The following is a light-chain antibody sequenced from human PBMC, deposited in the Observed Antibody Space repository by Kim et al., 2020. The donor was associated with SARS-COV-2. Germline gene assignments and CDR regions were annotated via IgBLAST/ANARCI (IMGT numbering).Light chain of an antibody. CDR3: QVWDSSSNHVV. CDR1: NIVRKT. V-gene: IGLV3-21*04. CDR2: YDN. J-gene: IGLJ2*01. Sequence: PGMTARITCGGDNIVRKTVNWYQQRPGQAPVVVIYYDNDRPSGIPERFSGSNSGNTATLTISRVEAGDEADYYCQVWDSSSNHVVFGGGTKVTVL.